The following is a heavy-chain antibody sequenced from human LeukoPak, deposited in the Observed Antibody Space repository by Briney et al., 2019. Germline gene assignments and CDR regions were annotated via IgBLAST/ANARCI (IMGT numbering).Heavy chain of an antibody. Sequence: SETLSLTCTVSGGSISSYYWSWIRQPAGKGLEWIGRICTSGSTNYNPSLKSRVTMSVDTSKNQFSLKLSSVTAADTAVYYCAGDADRSGYYYYYFYYYMDVWGKGTTVTISS. J-gene: IGHJ6*03. CDR2: ICTSGST. D-gene: IGHD3-22*01. CDR3: AGDADRSGYYYYYFYYYMDV. CDR1: GGSISSYY. V-gene: IGHV4-4*07.